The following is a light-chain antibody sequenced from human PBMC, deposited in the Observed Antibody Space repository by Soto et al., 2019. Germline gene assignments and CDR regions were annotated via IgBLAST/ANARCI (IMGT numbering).Light chain of an antibody. J-gene: IGKJ2*01. CDR1: QSIGTY. CDR3: QQRCRTPRT. V-gene: IGKV1-39*01. CDR2: AAS. Sequence: DIPMTQSPSSLSAPVGDRVTITCRASQSIGTYLNWYLQKPGKAPQLLIHAASSLQTRVPSRFSGSGSGTEFTLTISSLPPEDFARFYCQQRCRTPRTFGQGTKLAIK.